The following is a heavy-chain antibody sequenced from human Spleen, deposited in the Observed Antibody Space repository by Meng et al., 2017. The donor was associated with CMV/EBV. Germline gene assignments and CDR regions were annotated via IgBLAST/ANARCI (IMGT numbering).Heavy chain of an antibody. J-gene: IGHJ2*01. CDR2: IYPGDSDT. CDR3: ARRLSTWYFDL. V-gene: IGHV5-51*01. Sequence: GASLKISCKGSGYSFTNYWIGWVRQMPGKGLEWMGIIYPGDSDTKYSPSFQGQVTISADKSISTSYLQWSSLRASDTAMYYCARRLSTWYFDLWGRGTLVTVSS. CDR1: GYSFTNYW.